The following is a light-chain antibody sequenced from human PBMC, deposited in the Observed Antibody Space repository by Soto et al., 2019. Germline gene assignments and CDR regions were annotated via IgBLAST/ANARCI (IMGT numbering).Light chain of an antibody. CDR1: QSVSSSY. J-gene: IGKJ2*01. V-gene: IGKV3-20*01. CDR3: QQYGNSPYT. CDR2: GAS. Sequence: EIVLTQSPGTLSLSPGERATLSCRASQSVSSSYLAWYQQKPGQAPGLLIYGASSRATGIPDRFSGSASGTDFTLTISRLEPEDFAVYYCQQYGNSPYTFGQGTKLEIK.